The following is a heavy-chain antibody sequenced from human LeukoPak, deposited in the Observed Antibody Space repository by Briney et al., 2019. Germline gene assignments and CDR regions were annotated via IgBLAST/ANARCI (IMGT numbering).Heavy chain of an antibody. CDR2: MNPNSGNT. CDR1: GYTFTSYD. J-gene: IGHJ4*02. Sequence: ASVKVSCKASGYTFTSYDINWVRQATGQGLEWMGWMNPNSGNTGYAQKFQGRVTMTRNTSISTAYMELSSPRSEDTAVYYCARGKFSVGWLQSTGDYWGQGTLVTVSS. V-gene: IGHV1-8*01. D-gene: IGHD5-24*01. CDR3: ARGKFSVGWLQSTGDY.